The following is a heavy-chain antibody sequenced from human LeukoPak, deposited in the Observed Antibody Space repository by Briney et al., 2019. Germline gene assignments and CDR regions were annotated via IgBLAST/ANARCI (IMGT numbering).Heavy chain of an antibody. J-gene: IGHJ4*02. CDR1: GFTFSSYA. CDR2: ISGSGGST. CDR3: AKEVYYYDSSGFYPYFDY. D-gene: IGHD3-22*01. V-gene: IGHV3-23*01. Sequence: GGSLRLSCAASGFTFSSYAMSWVRQAPGKGREGVSAISGSGGSTYYADSVKGRFTISRDNSKNTLYLQMNSLRAEDTAVYYCAKEVYYYDSSGFYPYFDYWGQGTLVTVSS.